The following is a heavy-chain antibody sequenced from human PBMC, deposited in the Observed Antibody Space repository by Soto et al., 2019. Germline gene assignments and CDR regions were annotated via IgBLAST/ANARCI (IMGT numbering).Heavy chain of an antibody. CDR1: GFTFSSYS. J-gene: IGHJ6*02. V-gene: IGHV3-21*04. CDR3: ARDNYYGSGSSNYYYYYGMDV. CDR2: ISSSSSYI. D-gene: IGHD3-10*01. Sequence: PGGSLRLSCAASGFTFSSYSMNWVRQAPGKGLGWVSSISSSSSYIYYADSVKGRFTISRDNAKNSLYLQMNSLRAEDTAVYYCARDNYYGSGSSNYYYYYGMDVWGQGTTVTVSS.